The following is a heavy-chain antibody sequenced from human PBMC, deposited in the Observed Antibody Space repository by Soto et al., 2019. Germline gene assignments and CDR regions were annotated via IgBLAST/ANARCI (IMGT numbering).Heavy chain of an antibody. J-gene: IGHJ6*03. CDR1: GFTFSSYG. D-gene: IGHD3-10*01. CDR2: IKQDGSKI. Sequence: PGGSLRLSCAASGFTFSSYGMHWVRQAPGKGLEWVADIKQDGSKIYYVDSVKGRFTISRDNAKNSLYLQMNSLRAEGTAVYYWARDSGYMDVWGKGTTVTVSS. CDR3: ARDSGYMDV. V-gene: IGHV3-7*01.